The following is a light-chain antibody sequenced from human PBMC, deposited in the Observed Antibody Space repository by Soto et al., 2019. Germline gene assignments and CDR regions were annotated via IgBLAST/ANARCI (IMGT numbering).Light chain of an antibody. CDR3: QQYNSYWT. CDR1: QSISSS. Sequence: DIQMTQSPSTLSASVGDRVTITCRASQSISSSLAWYQQKPGKAPKVLIYKASSLERGVPSRFSGSGSGTEFTLTISSLQPDDLAPYYCQQYNSYWTFGQGTKVEIK. CDR2: KAS. V-gene: IGKV1-5*03. J-gene: IGKJ1*01.